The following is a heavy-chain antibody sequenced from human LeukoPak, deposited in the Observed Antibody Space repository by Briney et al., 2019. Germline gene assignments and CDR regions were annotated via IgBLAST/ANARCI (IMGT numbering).Heavy chain of an antibody. CDR1: GGSISSSSYY. CDR3: ARDPDDSSGYYFGY. CDR2: TYYSGST. V-gene: IGHV4-31*03. Sequence: SETLSLTCTVSGGSISSSSYYWGWIRQPPGKGLEWIGNTYYSGSTYYNPSLKSRVTISVDTSKNQFSLNLTSVTAADTAVYYCARDPDDSSGYYFGYWGQGTLVTVSS. D-gene: IGHD3-22*01. J-gene: IGHJ4*02.